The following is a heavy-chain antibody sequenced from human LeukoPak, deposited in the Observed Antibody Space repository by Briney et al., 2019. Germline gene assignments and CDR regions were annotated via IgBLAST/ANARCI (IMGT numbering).Heavy chain of an antibody. CDR3: ARGQRGRGYSGYDYNY. CDR1: GGSISSSSYY. CDR2: INHSGST. J-gene: IGHJ4*02. Sequence: SETLSLTCTVSGGSISSSSYYWSWIRQPPGKGLEWIGEINHSGSTNYNPSLKSRVTISVDTSKNQFSLKLSSVTAADTAVYYCARGQRGRGYSGYDYNYWGQGTLVTVSS. D-gene: IGHD5-12*01. V-gene: IGHV4-39*07.